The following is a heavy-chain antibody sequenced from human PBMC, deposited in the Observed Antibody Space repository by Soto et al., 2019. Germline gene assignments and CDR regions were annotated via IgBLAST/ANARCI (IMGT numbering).Heavy chain of an antibody. CDR3: ARMTRYSGSSGYYSGPENFDY. Sequence: SETLSLTCTVSGGSISSGGYYWSWIRQHPGKGLEWIGYIYYSGSTNYNPSLKSRVTISVDTSKNQFSLKLSSVTAADTAVYYCARMTRYSGSSGYYSGPENFDYWGQGTLVTVSS. D-gene: IGHD3-22*01. J-gene: IGHJ4*02. CDR1: GGSISSGGYY. V-gene: IGHV4-61*08. CDR2: IYYSGST.